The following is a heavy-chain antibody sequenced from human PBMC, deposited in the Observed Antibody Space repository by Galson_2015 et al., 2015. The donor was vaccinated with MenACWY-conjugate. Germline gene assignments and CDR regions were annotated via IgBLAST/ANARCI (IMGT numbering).Heavy chain of an antibody. Sequence: SLRLSCAASGFTFSSYGMHWVRQAPGKGLEWVAVISYDGSNKYYADSVKGRFTISRDNSKNTLYLQMNSLRAEDTAVYYCAIAADLFDYWGQGTLVTVSS. V-gene: IGHV3-30*03. CDR3: AIAADLFDY. D-gene: IGHD6-13*01. CDR1: GFTFSSYG. CDR2: ISYDGSNK. J-gene: IGHJ4*02.